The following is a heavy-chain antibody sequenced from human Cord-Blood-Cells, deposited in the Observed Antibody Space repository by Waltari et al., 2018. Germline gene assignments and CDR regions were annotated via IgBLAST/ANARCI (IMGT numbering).Heavy chain of an antibody. D-gene: IGHD3-16*01. J-gene: IGHJ4*02. CDR2: INPNSGGT. CDR3: ARDSGGGDY. CDR1: GYTLTAYT. V-gene: IGHV1-2*02. Sequence: QVQLVQAWAEVKKPGAPVTVSWKASGYTLTAYTMHWVRQAPGQGLEGMGWINPNSGGTNYAQKFQGRVTMTRDTSISTAYMELSRLRSDDTAVYYCARDSGGGDYWGQGTLVTVSS.